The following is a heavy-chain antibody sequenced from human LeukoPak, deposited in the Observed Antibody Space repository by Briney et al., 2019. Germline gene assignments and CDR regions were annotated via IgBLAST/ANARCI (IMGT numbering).Heavy chain of an antibody. CDR3: ARGRGSYSVLDY. CDR1: GFTFSSYA. D-gene: IGHD1-26*01. Sequence: HPGRSLRLSCAASGFTFSSYAMHWVRQAPGKGLEWVAVISYDGSNKYYADSVKGRFTISRDNSKNTLYLQMNSLRAEDTAVYYCARGRGSYSVLDYWGQGTLVTVSS. CDR2: ISYDGSNK. J-gene: IGHJ4*02. V-gene: IGHV3-30-3*01.